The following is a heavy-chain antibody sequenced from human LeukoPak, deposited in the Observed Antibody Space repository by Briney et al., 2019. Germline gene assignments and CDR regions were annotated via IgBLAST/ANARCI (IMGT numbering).Heavy chain of an antibody. V-gene: IGHV4-34*01. Sequence: SETLSLTCAVYGGSFSGYYWSWIRQPPGKGLEWIGEINHSGSTNYNPSLKSRVTISVDTSKNQFSLKLSSVTAADTAVYYCARRAYSSRGYDLWGRGTLVTVSS. CDR3: ARRAYSSRGYDL. D-gene: IGHD6-13*01. J-gene: IGHJ2*01. CDR2: INHSGST. CDR1: GGSFSGYY.